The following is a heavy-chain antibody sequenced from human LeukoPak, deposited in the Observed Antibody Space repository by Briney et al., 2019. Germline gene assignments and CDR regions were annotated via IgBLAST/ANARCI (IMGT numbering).Heavy chain of an antibody. V-gene: IGHV1-2*02. Sequence: ASVKVSCKASGYTFTGYYMHWVRQAPGQGLEWMGWINPNSGGTSYAQKFQGRVTMTRDMSTSTVYMELSSLRSDDTAVYYCARDLIYGSGSYLFDPWGQGTLVTVSS. CDR3: ARDLIYGSGSYLFDP. D-gene: IGHD3-10*01. CDR1: GYTFTGYY. J-gene: IGHJ5*02. CDR2: INPNSGGT.